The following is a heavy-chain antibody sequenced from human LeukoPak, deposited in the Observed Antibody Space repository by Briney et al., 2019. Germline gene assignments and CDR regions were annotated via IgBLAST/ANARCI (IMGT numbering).Heavy chain of an antibody. CDR1: GFTFNSYA. J-gene: IGHJ6*02. V-gene: IGHV3-30-3*01. Sequence: GGSLRLSCAASGFTFNSYAMHWVRQAPGKGLEWVAVISFDGSNKYYADSMKGRFSISRDNSKNTLYLQMNSLRAEDTAVYYCAREKVVAPYGMDVWGQGTAVTVSS. D-gene: IGHD2-15*01. CDR3: AREKVVAPYGMDV. CDR2: ISFDGSNK.